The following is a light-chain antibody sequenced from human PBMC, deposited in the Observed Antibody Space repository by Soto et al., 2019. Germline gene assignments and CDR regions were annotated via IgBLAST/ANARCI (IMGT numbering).Light chain of an antibody. J-gene: IGKJ5*01. Sequence: EIVMTQSPATLSLSPGERATLSCRASQSVTNYLAWYQQKPGQAPRLLIYGASSRATGIPDRFSGSGSGTDFTLTIRRLEPEDFAVYYCQQRNNWPPSITFGPGTRL. CDR3: QQRNNWPPSIT. V-gene: IGKV3D-20*02. CDR2: GAS. CDR1: QSVTNY.